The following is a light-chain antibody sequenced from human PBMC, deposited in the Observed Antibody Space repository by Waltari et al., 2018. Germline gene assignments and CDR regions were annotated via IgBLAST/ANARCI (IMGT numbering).Light chain of an antibody. CDR1: QDIREN. Sequence: DTQMTQSPSSLSASVGDRVTITCQASQDIRENLNWFQQKPGKAPQVLIFDASRSQAVVPSRCSGSGSGTDFAFTISSLQPEAIGTYYCQQYANLPLTFGGGTRVEL. J-gene: IGKJ4*01. CDR3: QQYANLPLT. CDR2: DAS. V-gene: IGKV1-33*01.